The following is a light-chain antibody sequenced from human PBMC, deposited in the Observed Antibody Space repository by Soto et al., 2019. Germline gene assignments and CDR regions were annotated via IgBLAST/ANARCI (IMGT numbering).Light chain of an antibody. CDR3: QQYNSYSPVT. Sequence: DIQMTQSPSTLSASVGDRVTITCRASQSISSWLAWYQQKPGKAAKLLIYDASSLESGVPSRFSGSGSGTEFTLTISSLQPDDFATYYCQQYNSYSPVTFGPGTKVDIK. J-gene: IGKJ3*01. V-gene: IGKV1-5*01. CDR2: DAS. CDR1: QSISSW.